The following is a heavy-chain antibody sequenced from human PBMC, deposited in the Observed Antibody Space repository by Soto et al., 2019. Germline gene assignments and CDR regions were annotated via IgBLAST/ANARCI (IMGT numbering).Heavy chain of an antibody. D-gene: IGHD5-18*01. CDR3: ANLVGTAMVH. Sequence: PSETLSLTCTVSGGSISSSSYYWGWVRRPPGKGLEWIGSIYYSGSTYYNPSLKSRVTISVDTSKNQFSLKLSSVTAADTAVYYCANLVGTAMVHWGQGTLVTVSS. J-gene: IGHJ4*02. V-gene: IGHV4-39*01. CDR1: GGSISSSSYY. CDR2: IYYSGST.